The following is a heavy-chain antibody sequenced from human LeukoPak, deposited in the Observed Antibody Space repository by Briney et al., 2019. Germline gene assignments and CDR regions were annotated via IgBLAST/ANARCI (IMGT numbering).Heavy chain of an antibody. J-gene: IGHJ4*02. CDR3: ARGVEPLAANTLAY. Sequence: GGSLRLSCAASGFAVITDDMTWVRQAPGKGLDWVSVLYSDGNTKYADSAQRRFTISRATYKNRLYLEMTSLSPDDTAVYYCARGVEPLAANTLAYWGQGTLVTVSS. CDR1: GFAVITDD. CDR2: LYSDGNT. D-gene: IGHD3-16*01. V-gene: IGHV3-53*01.